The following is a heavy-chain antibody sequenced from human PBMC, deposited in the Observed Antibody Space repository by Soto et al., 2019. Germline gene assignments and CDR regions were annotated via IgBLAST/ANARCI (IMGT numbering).Heavy chain of an antibody. CDR2: ISWDSSTI. D-gene: IGHD2-15*01. CDR3: VQGRYPTMATPLDH. Sequence: EVRLVESGGGLVQPGRSLRLSCAASGFTFDNCGMHWVRQAPGKGLEWVAGISWDSSTIGYADSVKGRFIISRDDAKNSLYLQMDSLRGEDTALYYCVQGRYPTMATPLDHWGQGTQVIVSS. J-gene: IGHJ4*02. CDR1: GFTFDNCG. V-gene: IGHV3-9*01.